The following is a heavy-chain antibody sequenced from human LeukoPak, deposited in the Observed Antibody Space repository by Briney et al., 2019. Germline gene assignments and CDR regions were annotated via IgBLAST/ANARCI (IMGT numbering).Heavy chain of an antibody. CDR3: ARRERPLLWFGESPPFGY. J-gene: IGHJ4*02. D-gene: IGHD3-10*01. CDR2: IYYSGST. Sequence: SETLTLTCTVSGGSISSGDYYWSWIRQPPGKGLEWIGYIYYSGSTYYNPSLKSRVTISVDTSKNQFSLKLSSVTAADTAVYYCARRERPLLWFGESPPFGYWGQGTLVTVSS. V-gene: IGHV4-30-4*08. CDR1: GGSISSGDYY.